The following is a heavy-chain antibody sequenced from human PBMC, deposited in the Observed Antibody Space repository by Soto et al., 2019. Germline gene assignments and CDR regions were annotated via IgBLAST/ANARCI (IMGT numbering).Heavy chain of an antibody. D-gene: IGHD2-15*01. Sequence: QVQLVQSGAEVKKPGSSVKVSCKASGGTFSSYAISWVRQAPGQGLEWMGGIIPIFGTANDSQKFQGRVTITAHESTSTACMALGVRRSEDTSVCSCACPAYCSGGSCYSGYGMDVWGQWTTVTVS. CDR2: IIPIFGTA. J-gene: IGHJ6*02. CDR3: ACPAYCSGGSCYSGYGMDV. CDR1: GGTFSSYA. V-gene: IGHV1-69*01.